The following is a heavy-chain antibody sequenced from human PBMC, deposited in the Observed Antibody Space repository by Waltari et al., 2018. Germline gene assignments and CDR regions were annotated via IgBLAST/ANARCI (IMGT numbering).Heavy chain of an antibody. CDR3: ATLAGTGSSSYLHDY. D-gene: IGHD6-6*01. J-gene: IGHJ4*02. V-gene: IGHV4-59*01. Sequence: QVQLQESGPGLVKPSETLSLPCTVSGGSISDYHWTWIRQPPGKRLEWIGYIYYYGSTNYNPSLARRVTISVDTSKNQFSLNLRSVTAADTAVYFCATLAGTGSSSYLHDYWGKGTLVTVSS. CDR1: GGSISDYH. CDR2: IYYYGST.